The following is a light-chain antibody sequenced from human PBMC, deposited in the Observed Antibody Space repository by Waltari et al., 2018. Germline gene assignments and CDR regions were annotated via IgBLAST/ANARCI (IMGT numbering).Light chain of an antibody. CDR1: NIGSKS. Sequence: SYVLTQPPSVSVAPGQTARITCGGNNIGSKSVHWYQQKPGQAPVLVGYDDSDRPSGIPGRFSGSNSGNAATLTISRVEAGDEADYYCQVWDSSSDPVFGGGTKLTVL. CDR2: DDS. J-gene: IGLJ2*01. CDR3: QVWDSSSDPV. V-gene: IGLV3-21*02.